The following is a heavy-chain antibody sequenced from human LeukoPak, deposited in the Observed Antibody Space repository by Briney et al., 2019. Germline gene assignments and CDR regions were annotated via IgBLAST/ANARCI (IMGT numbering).Heavy chain of an antibody. V-gene: IGHV4-38-2*02. CDR3: ARGYYGSGSYQTDAFDI. D-gene: IGHD3-10*01. Sequence: SETLSLTCTVSGYSISNGYYWGWIRQPPGKGLEWIGEINHSGSTNYNPSLKSRVTISVDTSKNQFSLKLSSVTAADTAVYYCARGYYGSGSYQTDAFDIWGQGTMVTVSS. CDR1: GYSISNGYY. CDR2: INHSGST. J-gene: IGHJ3*02.